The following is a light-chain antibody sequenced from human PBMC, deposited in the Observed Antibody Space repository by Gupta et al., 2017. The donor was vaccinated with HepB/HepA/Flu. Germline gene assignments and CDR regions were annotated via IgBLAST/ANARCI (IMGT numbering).Light chain of an antibody. V-gene: IGLV2-14*03. CDR2: DVS. J-gene: IGLJ2*01. Sequence: QSALTTPASVSGAPGPSAPMPCTATSSDVGTYNSVSWYHQHPGKAPKLMIFDVSNRPSGVSDRFSGSKSGNTASLTISGLQAEDEADYYCSSYTSTITVVFGGGTRLTVL. CDR3: SSYTSTITVV. CDR1: SSDVGTYNS.